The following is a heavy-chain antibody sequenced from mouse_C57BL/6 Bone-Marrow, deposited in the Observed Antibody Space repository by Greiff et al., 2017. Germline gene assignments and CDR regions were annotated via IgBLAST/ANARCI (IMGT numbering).Heavy chain of an antibody. Sequence: QVQLKESGPELVKPGASVKISCKASGYAFSSSWMNWVKQRPGKGLEWIGRIYPGDGDTNYNGKFKGKATLTADKSSSTAYLQLSSLKSEDSAVYFCAREQLRLQLDYWGQGTSVTVSS. D-gene: IGHD3-2*02. J-gene: IGHJ4*01. V-gene: IGHV1-82*01. CDR3: AREQLRLQLDY. CDR1: GYAFSSSW. CDR2: IYPGDGDT.